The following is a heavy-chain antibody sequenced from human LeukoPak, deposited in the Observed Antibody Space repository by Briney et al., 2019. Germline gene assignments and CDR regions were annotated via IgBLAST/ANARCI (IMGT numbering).Heavy chain of an antibody. J-gene: IGHJ4*02. CDR2: ITGDGGGT. V-gene: IGHV3-23*01. Sequence: GGSLRLSCAASGFTFRSCVMSWVRQAPGKGMEWVSAITGDGGGTNHADSVKGRFTISRDNSKNTLYLQMNSLRGEDTAVYYCAKETSSGNFVTIDCWGQGTLVTVSS. CDR1: GFTFRSCV. D-gene: IGHD1-26*01. CDR3: AKETSSGNFVTIDC.